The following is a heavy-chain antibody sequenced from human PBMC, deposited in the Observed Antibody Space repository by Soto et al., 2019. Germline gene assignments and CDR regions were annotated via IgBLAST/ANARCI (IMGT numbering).Heavy chain of an antibody. Sequence: GGSLRLSCAASGFTVSSNYMSWVRQAPGKGLEWVSVIYSGGSTYYADSVKGRFTISRHNSKNTLYLQMNSLRAEDTAVYYCECGYSYGAGAGRSYWGQGTLVTVSS. D-gene: IGHD5-18*01. CDR2: IYSGGST. CDR1: GFTVSSNY. J-gene: IGHJ4*02. CDR3: ECGYSYGAGAGRSY. V-gene: IGHV3-53*04.